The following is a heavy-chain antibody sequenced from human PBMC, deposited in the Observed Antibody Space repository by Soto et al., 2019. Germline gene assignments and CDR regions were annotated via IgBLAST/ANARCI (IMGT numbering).Heavy chain of an antibody. J-gene: IGHJ4*02. D-gene: IGHD3-10*01. CDR1: DFDFSSYG. V-gene: IGHV3-30*03. Sequence: AGSLRLSCAASDFDFSSYGIHWVRQAPGKGLEWVAASSYDGRETFYADSAKGRFTVSKEMSKNTAFLQMNALRHEDTAVYFCARDSGWPLLNFDYRGQGTPVTVSS. CDR2: SSYDGRET. CDR3: ARDSGWPLLNFDY.